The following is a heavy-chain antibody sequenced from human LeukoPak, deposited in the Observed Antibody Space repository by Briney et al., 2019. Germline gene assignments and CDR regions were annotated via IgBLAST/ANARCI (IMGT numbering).Heavy chain of an antibody. V-gene: IGHV3-33*01. CDR2: IWYDGSNK. J-gene: IGHJ4*02. D-gene: IGHD6-19*01. CDR3: ARVVAGITVDIEIDY. Sequence: GGSLRLSCAASGFTFSSYGMHWVRQAPGKGLEWVAVIWYDGSNKYYADSVKGRFTISRDNSKNTLYLQMNSLRAEDTAVHYCARVVAGITVDIEIDYWGQGTLVTVSS. CDR1: GFTFSSYG.